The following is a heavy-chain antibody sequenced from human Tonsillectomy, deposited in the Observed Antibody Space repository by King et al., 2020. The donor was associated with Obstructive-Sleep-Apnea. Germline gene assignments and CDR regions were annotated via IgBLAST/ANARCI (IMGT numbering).Heavy chain of an antibody. CDR2: IRYDGSKK. D-gene: IGHD3-10*01. CDR3: APRQVRGGIIRELD. J-gene: IGHJ4*02. CDR1: GFTFSSYG. Sequence: VQLVESGGGVVQPGGSLRLSCAASGFTFSSYGMHWVRQAPGKWLEWVAFIRYDGSKKYYADSVKGRFTISRDNSKNTLYLQMNSLRAEDTAVYYCAPRQVRGGIIRELDWGQGTLVTVSS. V-gene: IGHV3-30*02.